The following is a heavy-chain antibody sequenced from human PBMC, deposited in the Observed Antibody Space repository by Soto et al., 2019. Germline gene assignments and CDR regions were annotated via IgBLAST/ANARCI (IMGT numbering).Heavy chain of an antibody. CDR2: ISYDGSNT. V-gene: IGHV3-30-3*01. D-gene: IGHD6-19*01. CDR3: ARDWSQITDSSSNS. CDR1: GFTFNNYA. Sequence: GGSMRLSCAASGFTFNNYALNWVRQAPGKGLEWVAIISYDGSNTYYADSVKGRFTISRDNSKNTLYLQMNSLRSEDTAVYFCARDWSQITDSSSNSWGQGTLVTVSS. J-gene: IGHJ4*02.